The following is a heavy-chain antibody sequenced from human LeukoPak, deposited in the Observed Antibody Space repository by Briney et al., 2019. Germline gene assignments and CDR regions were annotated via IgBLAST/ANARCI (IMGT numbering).Heavy chain of an antibody. Sequence: ASVKVSCKASGYTFTGYYMHWVRQAPGQGLEWMGWINPNSGGTNYAQKLQGRVTMTTDTSTSTAYMELRSLRSDDTAVYYCARDVGVLLWFGELLAELDYWGQGTLVTVSS. CDR1: GYTFTGYY. CDR3: ARDVGVLLWFGELLAELDY. J-gene: IGHJ4*02. D-gene: IGHD3-10*01. V-gene: IGHV1-2*02. CDR2: INPNSGGT.